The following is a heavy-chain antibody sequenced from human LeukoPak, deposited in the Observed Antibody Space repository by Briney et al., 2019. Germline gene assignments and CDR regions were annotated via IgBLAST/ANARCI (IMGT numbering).Heavy chain of an antibody. J-gene: IGHJ6*04. CDR3: ARQKYGVDYKGMDV. Sequence: ASVKVSCKASGYTFSAYGINWVRLAPGQGLEWMASINPHRGDTVYAQKFQGRVTMTTDTSTSTAYMHLRSLKSDDTAIYYCARQKYGVDYKGMDVGAKGTRVPVSS. CDR2: INPHRGDT. CDR1: GYTFSAYG. D-gene: IGHD5/OR15-5a*01. V-gene: IGHV1-18*01.